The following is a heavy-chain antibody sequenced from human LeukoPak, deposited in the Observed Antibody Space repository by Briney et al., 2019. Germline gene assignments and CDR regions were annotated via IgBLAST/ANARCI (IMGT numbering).Heavy chain of an antibody. CDR1: GDSVSSSSAA. J-gene: IGHJ3*02. Sequence: SQTLSLTCAISGDSVSSSSAAWNWIRQSPSRGLECLGRTYYRSKWYNDYAVSVKSRISINPDTSKNQFSLQLNSVTPEDTAVYYCARTLGIAVGGVIAADAFDIWGQGTMVTVSS. V-gene: IGHV6-1*01. CDR2: TYYRSKWYN. D-gene: IGHD3-16*02. CDR3: ARTLGIAVGGVIAADAFDI.